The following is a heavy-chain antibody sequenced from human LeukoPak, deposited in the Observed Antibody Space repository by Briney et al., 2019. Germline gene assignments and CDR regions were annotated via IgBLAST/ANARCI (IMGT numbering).Heavy chain of an antibody. J-gene: IGHJ4*02. CDR3: AREVWNGYSHYFDY. CDR1: GFTFSTYW. CDR2: IKQDGSEK. Sequence: GGSLRLSCAASGFTFSTYWMSWVRQAPGKGLEWVANIKQDGSEKFYVDSVKGRFTISRDNAKNSLYLQMNSLRAEDTAVYYCAREVWNGYSHYFDYWGQGTLVTVSS. V-gene: IGHV3-7*01. D-gene: IGHD3-3*01.